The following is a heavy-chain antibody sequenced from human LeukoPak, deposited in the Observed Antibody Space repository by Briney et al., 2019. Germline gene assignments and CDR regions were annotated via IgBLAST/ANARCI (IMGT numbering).Heavy chain of an antibody. CDR2: ISYDGSNK. CDR1: GFTFSSYA. D-gene: IGHD2-2*03. V-gene: IGHV3-30-3*01. J-gene: IGHJ6*02. Sequence: GGSLRLSCAASGFTFSSYAMHWVRQAPGKGLEWVAVISYDGSNKYYADSVKGRFTISRDNSKNTLYLQMNSLRAEDTAVYYCASGYCSSTSCYSHYYYYGMDVWGQGTTVTVSS. CDR3: ASGYCSSTSCYSHYYYYGMDV.